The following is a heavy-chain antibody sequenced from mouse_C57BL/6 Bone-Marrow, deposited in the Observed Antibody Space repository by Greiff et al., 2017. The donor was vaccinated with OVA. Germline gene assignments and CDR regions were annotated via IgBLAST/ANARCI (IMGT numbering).Heavy chain of an antibody. J-gene: IGHJ4*01. V-gene: IGHV5-6*01. Sequence: EVQLVESGGDLVKPGGSLKLSCAASGFTFSSYGMSWVRQTPDKRLEWVATISSGGSYTYYPASVKGRFSISRDNDKNTLYLYMSSLKAEDTAMDYCASPRTGTGAMDYWGQGTSVTVSS. CDR3: ASPRTGTGAMDY. CDR2: ISSGGSYT. CDR1: GFTFSSYG. D-gene: IGHD4-1*01.